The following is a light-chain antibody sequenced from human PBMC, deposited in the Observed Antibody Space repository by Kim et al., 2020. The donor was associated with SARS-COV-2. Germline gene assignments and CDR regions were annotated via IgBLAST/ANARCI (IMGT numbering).Light chain of an antibody. CDR2: EDD. V-gene: IGLV6-57*01. CDR1: SGSIGDNY. CDR3: QSYNRSNVI. Sequence: VNIPGTSISGSIGDNYMQWYQQRPGGTPTTLIYEDDQRPSGVPDRFSGSIDSSSNSASLTLSGLKTXDEADYYCQSYNRSNVIFGGGTQLTVL. J-gene: IGLJ2*01.